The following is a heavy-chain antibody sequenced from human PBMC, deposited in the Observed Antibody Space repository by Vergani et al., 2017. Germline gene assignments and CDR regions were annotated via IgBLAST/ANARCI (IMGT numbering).Heavy chain of an antibody. CDR2: ISSSSSYI. V-gene: IGHV3-21*01. CDR3: ARDGYCSGGSCYLYYFDY. D-gene: IGHD2-15*01. J-gene: IGHJ4*02. CDR1: GFTFSSYS. Sequence: EVQLVESGGGLVKPGGSLRLSCAASGFTFSSYSMNWVRQAPGKGLEWVSSISSSSSYIYYADSVKGRFTISRDNAKNSLYLQMNSLRAEDTAVYYCARDGYCSGGSCYLYYFDYWGQGTLVTVSS.